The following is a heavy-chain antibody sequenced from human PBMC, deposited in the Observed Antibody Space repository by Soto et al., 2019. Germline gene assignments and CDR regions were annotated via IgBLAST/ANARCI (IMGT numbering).Heavy chain of an antibody. CDR2: IWYDGSNK. CDR3: ARPPRPGVTTGYYYYYMDV. CDR1: GFTFSSYG. V-gene: IGHV3-33*01. J-gene: IGHJ6*03. D-gene: IGHD4-4*01. Sequence: PGGSLRLSCAASGFTFSSYGMHWVRQAPGKGLEWVAVIWYDGSNKYYADSVKGRFTISRDNSKNTLYLQMNSLRAEDTAVYYCARPPRPGVTTGYYYYYMDVWGKGTTVTVSS.